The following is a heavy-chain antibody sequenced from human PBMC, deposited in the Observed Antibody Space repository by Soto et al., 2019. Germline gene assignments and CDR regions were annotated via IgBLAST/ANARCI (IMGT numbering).Heavy chain of an antibody. V-gene: IGHV3-9*01. Sequence: EVQLVESGGGLVQPGRSLRLSCAASGFTFDDYAMHWVRQAPGKGLEWVSGISWNSGSIGYADSVKGRFTISRDNAKNSLYLQMNSLRAEDTALYYCAKVIVRTVRGAVPYYYYYGMDVWGQGTTVTVSS. CDR3: AKVIVRTVRGAVPYYYYYGMDV. CDR2: ISWNSGSI. CDR1: GFTFDDYA. J-gene: IGHJ6*02. D-gene: IGHD3-10*01.